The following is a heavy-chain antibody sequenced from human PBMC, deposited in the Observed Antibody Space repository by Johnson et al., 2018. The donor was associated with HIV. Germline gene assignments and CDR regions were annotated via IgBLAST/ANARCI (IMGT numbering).Heavy chain of an antibody. Sequence: QVQLVESGGGLVQPGRSLRLSCAASGFTFRSYGMHWVRQAPGKGLEWVAVIWYDGLNKYYADSVKGRFTISRDNSKNTLYLQMNSLKTEDTAVYYCRSWGSSGYYAPFYHDAFDIWGQGTMVTVSS. CDR3: RSWGSSGYYAPFYHDAFDI. D-gene: IGHD3-22*01. CDR1: GFTFRSYG. V-gene: IGHV3-33*08. CDR2: IWYDGLNK. J-gene: IGHJ3*02.